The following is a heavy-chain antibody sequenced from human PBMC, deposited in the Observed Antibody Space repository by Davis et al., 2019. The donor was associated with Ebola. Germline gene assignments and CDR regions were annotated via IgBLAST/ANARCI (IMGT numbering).Heavy chain of an antibody. J-gene: IGHJ4*02. CDR1: GFTFSSYA. V-gene: IGHV3-23*01. Sequence: GESLKISCAASGFTFSSYAMSWVRRAPGKGLEWVSTLGLSADTYYADSVKGRFTISRDNSKNTLYLQMNSLRAEDTAVYYCARGTAMNYWGQGTLVTVSS. CDR3: ARGTAMNY. CDR2: LGLSADT. D-gene: IGHD5-18*01.